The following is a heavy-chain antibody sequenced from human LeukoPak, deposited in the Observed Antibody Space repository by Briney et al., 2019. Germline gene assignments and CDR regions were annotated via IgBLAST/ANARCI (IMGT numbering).Heavy chain of an antibody. D-gene: IGHD1-14*01. CDR1: GFTFGDYA. CDR2: IRSKAYGETA. Sequence: GGSLRLSCTASGFTFGDYAMSWIRQAPGKGLEWVGFIRSKAYGETADYAASVKGRFTISRDDSKAIAYLQMNSLKTEDTAVYYCACRQITYFDYWGQGTLVTVSS. CDR3: ACRQITYFDY. J-gene: IGHJ4*02. V-gene: IGHV3-49*03.